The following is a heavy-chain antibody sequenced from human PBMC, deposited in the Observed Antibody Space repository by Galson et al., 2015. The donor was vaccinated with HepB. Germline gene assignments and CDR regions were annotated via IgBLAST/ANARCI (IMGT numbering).Heavy chain of an antibody. D-gene: IGHD2-8*02. Sequence: PALVKPTQTLTLTCTFFGFSLRASGVGVGWVRQSPGKALEWLALIYWNDDKYYRPSLRSRLTITKDTSKDQVVLRMTNLDPLNTATYYCARSLGLVGPSFDNWGQGTLVTVSS. CDR3: ARSLGLVGPSFDN. J-gene: IGHJ4*02. V-gene: IGHV2-5*01. CDR1: GFSLRASGVG. CDR2: IYWNDDK.